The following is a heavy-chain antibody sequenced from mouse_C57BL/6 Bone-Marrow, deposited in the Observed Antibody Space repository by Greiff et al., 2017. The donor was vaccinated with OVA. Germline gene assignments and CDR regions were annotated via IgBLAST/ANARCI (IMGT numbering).Heavy chain of an antibody. CDR3: TGLGLAY. D-gene: IGHD4-1*01. CDR2: IDPETGGT. V-gene: IGHV1-15*01. CDR1: GYTFTDYE. Sequence: QVQLKESGAELVRPGASVTLSCKASGYTFTDYEMHWVKQTPVHGLEWIGAIDPETGGTAYNQKFKGKAILTADKSSSTAYMELRSLTSEDSAVYYCTGLGLAYWGQGTLVTVSA. J-gene: IGHJ3*01.